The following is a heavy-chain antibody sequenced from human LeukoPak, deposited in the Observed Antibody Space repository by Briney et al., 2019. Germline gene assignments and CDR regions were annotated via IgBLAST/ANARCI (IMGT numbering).Heavy chain of an antibody. CDR3: ARYHCSSTSCSFDY. V-gene: IGHV4-59*12. J-gene: IGHJ4*02. D-gene: IGHD2-2*01. CDR2: IYHSGST. CDR1: GGSISSYY. Sequence: PSETLSLTCTVSGGSISSYYWSWIRQPPGKGLEWIGYIYHSGSTYYNPSLKSRVTISVDRSKNQFSLRLSSVTAADTAVYYCARYHCSSTSCSFDYWGQGTLVTVSS.